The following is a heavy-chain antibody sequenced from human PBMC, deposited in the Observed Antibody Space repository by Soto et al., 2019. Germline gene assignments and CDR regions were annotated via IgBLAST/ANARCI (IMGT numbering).Heavy chain of an antibody. D-gene: IGHD3-9*01. CDR1: GGTFSSYT. CDR3: ARALRYDILTGDAFDI. V-gene: IGHV1-69*02. CDR2: IIPILGIA. J-gene: IGHJ3*02. Sequence: QVQLVQSGAEVKKPGSSVKVSCKASGGTFSSYTISWVRQAPGQGLEWMGRIIPILGIANYAQKFQGRVTITAAKSTSTAYMELSSLRSEDTAVYYCARALRYDILTGDAFDIWGQGTMVTVSS.